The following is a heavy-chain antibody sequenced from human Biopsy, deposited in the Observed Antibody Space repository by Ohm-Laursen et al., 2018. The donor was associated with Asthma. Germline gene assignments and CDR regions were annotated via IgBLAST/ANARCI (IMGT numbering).Heavy chain of an antibody. D-gene: IGHD5-12*01. Sequence: LSLTCAASGFTFSTYGMHWVRQAPGKGLEWVAVISYDGFNKDYGDSVKGRFTISRDSSKNTLYLQMNSLTPDDTAVYYCAKRRGYSGHDNDYWGQGTLVIVSS. CDR3: AKRRGYSGHDNDY. CDR2: ISYDGFNK. V-gene: IGHV3-30*18. CDR1: GFTFSTYG. J-gene: IGHJ4*02.